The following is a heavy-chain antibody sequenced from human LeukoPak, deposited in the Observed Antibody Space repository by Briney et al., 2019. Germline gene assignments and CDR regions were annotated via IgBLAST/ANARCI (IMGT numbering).Heavy chain of an antibody. D-gene: IGHD1-26*01. CDR2: INHSGST. J-gene: IGHJ4*02. CDR3: SRESGAFCPFGY. Sequence: SETLSLTCAVYGGSFSGYYWSWIRQPPGNGLEWIGEINHSGSTNYNPSLNGRVTISLDESSNQLSLKLTSVTAAETAIYYCSRESGAFCPFGYWGQGTLVIVPS. CDR1: GGSFSGYY. V-gene: IGHV4-34*01.